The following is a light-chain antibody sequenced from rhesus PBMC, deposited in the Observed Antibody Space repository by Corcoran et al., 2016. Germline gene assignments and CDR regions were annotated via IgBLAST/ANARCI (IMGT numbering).Light chain of an antibody. CDR2: AAS. CDR1: ENVNNY. CDR3: QHSYGTPLT. V-gene: IGKV1-74*01. Sequence: DIQMTQSPSSLSASVGDRVTITCRASENVNNYLHWYQQKPGKAPKLLIYAASTLQSGVPSRVSGSGSGTDYTFPISSLQPDDVATYYCQHSYGTPLTFGGGTKVEIK. J-gene: IGKJ4*01.